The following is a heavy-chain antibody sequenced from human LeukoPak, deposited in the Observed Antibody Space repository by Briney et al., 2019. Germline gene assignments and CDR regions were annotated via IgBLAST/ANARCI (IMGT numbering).Heavy chain of an antibody. CDR2: IKQDGSEK. CDR3: ARDRSSSFY. CDR1: GFTFSSFW. J-gene: IGHJ4*02. V-gene: IGHV3-7*05. Sequence: GGSLRLSCAASGFTFSSFWMTWVRQAPGKGLEWVANIKQDGSEKYYEDSVKGRFTISRDNADNSLYLQMNSLRADDTAMYYSARDRSSSFYWGQGTLVTVSS. D-gene: IGHD6-6*01.